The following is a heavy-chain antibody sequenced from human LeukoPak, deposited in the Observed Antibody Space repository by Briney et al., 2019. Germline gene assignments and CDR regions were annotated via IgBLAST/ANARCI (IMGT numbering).Heavy chain of an antibody. CDR3: ARVPTNSYGFGQ. J-gene: IGHJ4*02. CDR1: GFGFSVYW. CDR2: INEDGTSA. Sequence: GGSLRLSCAASGFGFSVYWMHWVRQAPGKGLVWVAHINEDGTSASHADSVKSRFTISRDNAKNTLYLQMNSLTVEDTAVYYCARVPTNSYGFGQWGQGSLVTVSS. D-gene: IGHD5-18*01. V-gene: IGHV3-74*01.